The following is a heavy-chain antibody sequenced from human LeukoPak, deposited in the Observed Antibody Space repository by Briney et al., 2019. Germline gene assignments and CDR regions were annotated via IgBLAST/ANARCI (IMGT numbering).Heavy chain of an antibody. CDR3: ARDYRGYYGSGSYSE. Sequence: KPSETLSLTCTVSGYSLSSGFFCDWIRQSPGKGLEWIGRIYTSGSTNYNPSLKSRVTISVDTSKNQFSLKLSSVTAADTAVYYCARDYRGYYGSGSYSEWGQGTLVTVSS. CDR2: IYTSGST. D-gene: IGHD3-10*01. V-gene: IGHV4-38-2*02. CDR1: GYSLSSGFF. J-gene: IGHJ4*02.